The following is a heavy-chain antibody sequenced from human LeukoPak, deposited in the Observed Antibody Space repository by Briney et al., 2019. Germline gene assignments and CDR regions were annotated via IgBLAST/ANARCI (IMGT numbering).Heavy chain of an antibody. CDR3: AAGRPYSLLDY. J-gene: IGHJ4*02. D-gene: IGHD5-18*01. CDR1: GSSLTELS. CDR2: FDVIDAKT. V-gene: IGHV1-24*01. Sequence: ASVKVSCTVSGSSLTELSLYWVRQAPGKGLEWMGGFDVIDAKTFYAQKFQGRVTMTEASSTDTAYMGLSSLRSDDTAFYYCAAGRPYSLLDYWGQGTLLTVSS.